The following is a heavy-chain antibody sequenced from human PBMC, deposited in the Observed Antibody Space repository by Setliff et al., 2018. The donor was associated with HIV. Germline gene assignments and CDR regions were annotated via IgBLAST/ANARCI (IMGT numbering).Heavy chain of an antibody. J-gene: IGHJ5*02. V-gene: IGHV4-34*01. CDR2: INHSRAT. CDR1: GESLSGYY. Sequence: PSETLSLTCAVYGESLSGYYWSWIRQPPGKGLEWVGEINHSRATNYNPSLQSRLTVSVDTSKNQFSLKLSSVTAADTAMYYCVRGGDSNSWYWGRWFDPWGQGTLVTVSS. D-gene: IGHD6-13*01. CDR3: VRGGDSNSWYWGRWFDP.